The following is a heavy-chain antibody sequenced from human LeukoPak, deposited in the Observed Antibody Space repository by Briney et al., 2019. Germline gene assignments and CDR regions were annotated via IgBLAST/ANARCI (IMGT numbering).Heavy chain of an antibody. Sequence: SETLSLTCTVSGGSISSYYWSWIRQPPGKGLEWIGYIYYSGSTNYNPSLKSRVTISVDTSKNQFSLKLSSVTAADTAVYYCAREATYYCDSSGYYSADAFDIWGQGTMVTVSS. J-gene: IGHJ3*02. V-gene: IGHV4-59*01. D-gene: IGHD3-22*01. CDR3: AREATYYCDSSGYYSADAFDI. CDR2: IYYSGST. CDR1: GGSISSYY.